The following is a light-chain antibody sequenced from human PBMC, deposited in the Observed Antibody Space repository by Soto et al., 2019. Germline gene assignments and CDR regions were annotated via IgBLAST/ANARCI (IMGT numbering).Light chain of an antibody. V-gene: IGKV3-20*01. CDR3: QQYGSSPGT. CDR2: GAT. CDR1: QSVTGS. J-gene: IGKJ1*01. Sequence: DIVLAQSPGTLSLSPGETATLSCRASQSVTGSLAWYQQKPGQAPWLLVSGATSRAIGVPDRFSGSGSGTDFTLTISRLEPEDFAVYYCQQYGSSPGTFGQGTKVDI.